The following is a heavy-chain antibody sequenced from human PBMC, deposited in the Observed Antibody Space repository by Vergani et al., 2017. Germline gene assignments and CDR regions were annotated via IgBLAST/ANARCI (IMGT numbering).Heavy chain of an antibody. J-gene: IGHJ6*03. CDR2: ISYDGSNK. V-gene: IGHV3-30*03. Sequence: QVQLVESGGGVVQPGRSLRLSCAASGFTFSSYGMHWVRQAPGKGLEWVAVISYDGSNKYYADSVKGRFTISRDNSKNTLYLQMNSLRAEDTAVYYCATNGQLLYYYYMDVWGKGTTVTVSS. CDR3: ATNGQLLYYYYMDV. D-gene: IGHD2-2*01. CDR1: GFTFSSYG.